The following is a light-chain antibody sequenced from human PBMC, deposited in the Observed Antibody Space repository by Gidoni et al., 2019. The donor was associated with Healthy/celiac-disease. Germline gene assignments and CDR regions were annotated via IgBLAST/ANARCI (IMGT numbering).Light chain of an antibody. CDR1: QSVSSY. J-gene: IGKJ3*01. CDR2: DGS. V-gene: IGKV3-11*01. CDR3: QQRSNWPPGFFT. Sequence: EIVLTQSPATLSLSPRERATLTCRASQSVSSYLAWYQQEPGQAPRLLIYDGSNRATCIPSRFRCSWSGTDFTLTISSLEPEDFAVYYCQQRSNWPPGFFTFGPGTKVDIK.